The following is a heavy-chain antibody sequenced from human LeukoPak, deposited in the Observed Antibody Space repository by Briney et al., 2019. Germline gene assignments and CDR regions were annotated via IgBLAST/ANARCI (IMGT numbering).Heavy chain of an antibody. Sequence: PGGSLRLSCAASGFTFSSYGMHWVRQAPGKGLEWVAVIWYDGSNKYYADSVKGRSTISRDNSKNTLYLQMNSLRAEDTAVYYCAKDLMDYDILTGYYDYWGQGTLVTVSS. CDR3: AKDLMDYDILTGYYDY. CDR2: IWYDGSNK. D-gene: IGHD3-9*01. CDR1: GFTFSSYG. J-gene: IGHJ4*02. V-gene: IGHV3-33*06.